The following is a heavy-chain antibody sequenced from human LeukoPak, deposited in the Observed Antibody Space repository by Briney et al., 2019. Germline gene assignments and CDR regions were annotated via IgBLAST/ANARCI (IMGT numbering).Heavy chain of an antibody. CDR3: ARHVYCSGGSCYSGAFDI. D-gene: IGHD2-15*01. V-gene: IGHV4-39*01. CDR1: GGSISSNGYY. J-gene: IGHJ3*02. Sequence: SETLSLTCTVSGGSISSNGYYWAWFRQPPGKGLEWIGSIYYSGSTYYNPSLKSRVTISVDTSKNQFSLKLSSVTAADTAVYYCARHVYCSGGSCYSGAFDIWGQGTMVTVSS. CDR2: IYYSGST.